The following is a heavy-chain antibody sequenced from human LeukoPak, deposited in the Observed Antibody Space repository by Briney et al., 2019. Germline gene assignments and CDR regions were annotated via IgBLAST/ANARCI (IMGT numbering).Heavy chain of an antibody. CDR2: IWYDGSKK. CDR1: VFPFRRLG. Sequence: GGSLRLSCKPSVFPFRRLGFHWARQAPGKGLEWVAAIWYDGSKKYYGDSVKGRLTISRDDSKHTLYLQMNNLRAEDTTLYYCARDVCYSSPISGGQGTLVTVSS. V-gene: IGHV3-33*01. D-gene: IGHD3-3*02. CDR3: ARDVCYSSPIS. J-gene: IGHJ1*01.